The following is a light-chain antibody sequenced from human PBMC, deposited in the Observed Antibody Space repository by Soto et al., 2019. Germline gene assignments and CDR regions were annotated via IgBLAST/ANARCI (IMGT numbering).Light chain of an antibody. CDR1: QSVSSSY. Sequence: EIVLTQSPGTLPLSPGERATLSCRASQSVSSSYLAWYQQKPGQAPRLLIYGASSRATGIPDRFSGSGSGTAFTLTISRLEPEDFAVHYCQQYGNSSLTFGGGTKVEIK. CDR3: QQYGNSSLT. J-gene: IGKJ4*01. V-gene: IGKV3-20*01. CDR2: GAS.